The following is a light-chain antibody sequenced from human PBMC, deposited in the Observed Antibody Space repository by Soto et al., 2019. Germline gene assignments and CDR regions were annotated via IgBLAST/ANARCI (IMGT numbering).Light chain of an antibody. CDR2: DVS. J-gene: IGLJ1*01. CDR1: SSDVGGYNS. V-gene: IGLV2-14*01. CDR3: SLNTRINGPV. Sequence: QSALTQPASVSGSPGQSITISCTGTSSDVGGYNSVSWYQQHPGKVPKIMIYDVSIRPSGVPDRFSGSKSGNTASLTISGLPAEDGADYYWSLNTRINGPVFGTGTQVTLL.